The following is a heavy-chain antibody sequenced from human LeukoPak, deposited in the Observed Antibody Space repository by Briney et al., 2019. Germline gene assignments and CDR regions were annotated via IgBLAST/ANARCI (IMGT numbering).Heavy chain of an antibody. CDR2: INHSGST. V-gene: IGHV4-34*01. CDR1: GGSFSGYY. D-gene: IGHD2-2*01. Sequence: SETLSLTXAVYGGSFSGYYWSWIRQPPGKGVEWIGEINHSGSTNYNPSLKSRVTISVDTSKNQFSLKLSSVTAADTAVYYCARAPIVVVPAAMYNWFDPWGQGTLVTVSS. CDR3: ARAPIVVVPAAMYNWFDP. J-gene: IGHJ5*02.